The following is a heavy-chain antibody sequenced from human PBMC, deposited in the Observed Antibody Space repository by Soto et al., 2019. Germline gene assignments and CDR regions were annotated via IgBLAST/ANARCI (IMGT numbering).Heavy chain of an antibody. CDR2: INAGNGNT. Sequence: QVQLVQSGAEEMKPGASVKVSCMASGYTLTRYSIHWVRQAPGQRLEWMGWINAGNGNTKFSQKFQGRVTITRDTSASTAYMELRGLRSEDSAVYYCAILGTYYFDNSDNYFDFWGQGTLVTVSS. D-gene: IGHD3-22*01. V-gene: IGHV1-3*05. CDR1: GYTLTRYS. CDR3: AILGTYYFDNSDNYFDF. J-gene: IGHJ4*02.